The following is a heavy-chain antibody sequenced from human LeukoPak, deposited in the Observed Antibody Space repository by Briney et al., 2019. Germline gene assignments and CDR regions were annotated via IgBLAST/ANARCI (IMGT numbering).Heavy chain of an antibody. V-gene: IGHV1-24*01. CDR1: GYTLTELS. Sequence: GASVKVSCKVSGYTLTELSMHWVRQAPGKGLEWMGSFDPEDGETIYAQKFQGRVTMTEDTSTDTAYMDLSSLRSEDTAVYYCAVTITGDTREFDYWGQGTLVTVSS. CDR3: AVTITGDTREFDY. D-gene: IGHD1-20*01. J-gene: IGHJ4*02. CDR2: FDPEDGET.